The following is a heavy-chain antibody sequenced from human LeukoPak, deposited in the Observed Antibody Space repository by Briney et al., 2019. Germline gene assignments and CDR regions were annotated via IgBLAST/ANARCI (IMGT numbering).Heavy chain of an antibody. Sequence: PGGSPRLSCAASEFTFSSYEMNWVRQAPGKGLEWVSVIYSGGSTYYADSVKGRFTISRDNSKNTLYLQMNSLRAEDTAVYYCARGLGAQTNCYFDYWGQGTLVTVSS. V-gene: IGHV3-66*01. CDR3: ARGLGAQTNCYFDY. CDR2: IYSGGST. CDR1: EFTFSSYE. D-gene: IGHD1-26*01. J-gene: IGHJ4*02.